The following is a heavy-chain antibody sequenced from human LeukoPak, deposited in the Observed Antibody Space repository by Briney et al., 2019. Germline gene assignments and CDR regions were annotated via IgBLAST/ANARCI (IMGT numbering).Heavy chain of an antibody. CDR3: ARNISIFGVVKS. CDR2: INHSGST. J-gene: IGHJ4*02. Sequence: SETLSLTCAVYGGSFSGYYWSWIRQPPGKGLEWIGEINHSGSTNYNPSLKSRVTISLDTSKNQFSPKLSSVTAADTAVYYRARNISIFGVVKSRGQGTLVTVSS. D-gene: IGHD3-3*01. V-gene: IGHV4-34*01. CDR1: GGSFSGYY.